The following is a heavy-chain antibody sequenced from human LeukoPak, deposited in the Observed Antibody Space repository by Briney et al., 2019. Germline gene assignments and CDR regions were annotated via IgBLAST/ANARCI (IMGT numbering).Heavy chain of an antibody. CDR1: GGSISSYY. V-gene: IGHV4-59*01. J-gene: IGHJ3*02. D-gene: IGHD3-10*01. Sequence: SETLSLTCTVSGGSISSYYWSWIRQPPGKGLEWIGYIYYSGSTNYNPSLKGRVTISVDTSKNQFSLKLSSVTAADTALYYCAKEKTYYYGSGSYRGAFDIWGQGTMVTVSS. CDR3: AKEKTYYYGSGSYRGAFDI. CDR2: IYYSGST.